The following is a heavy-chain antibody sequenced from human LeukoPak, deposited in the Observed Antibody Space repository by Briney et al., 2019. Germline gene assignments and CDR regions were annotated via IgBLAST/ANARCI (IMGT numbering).Heavy chain of an antibody. D-gene: IGHD3-3*01. CDR3: ARDQYDTWSRRGNFDS. J-gene: IGHJ4*02. V-gene: IGHV3-7*03. CDR1: GFTFSGFW. Sequence: PGGSLRLSCAVSGFTFSGFWMSWSRQALGKGLEWVASINSDGSEGYYADVVKGRFTISRDNTKNSLYLQMNSLRAEDTAVFYCARDQYDTWSRRGNFDSWGQGTLVIVSS. CDR2: INSDGSEG.